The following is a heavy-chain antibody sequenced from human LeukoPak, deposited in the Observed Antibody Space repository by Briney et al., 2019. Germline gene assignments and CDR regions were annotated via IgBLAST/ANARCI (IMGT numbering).Heavy chain of an antibody. CDR3: ARDPVGANGVFDY. Sequence: ASVKVSCKVSGYTLTELSMHWVRQAPGKGLEWMGWISAFNGNTNYAQKFQGRVTMTTGTSTNTAYMELRSLSSDDTAVYFCARDPVGANGVFDYWGQGTLVTVSS. CDR1: GYTLTELS. J-gene: IGHJ4*02. V-gene: IGHV1-18*01. CDR2: ISAFNGNT. D-gene: IGHD1-26*01.